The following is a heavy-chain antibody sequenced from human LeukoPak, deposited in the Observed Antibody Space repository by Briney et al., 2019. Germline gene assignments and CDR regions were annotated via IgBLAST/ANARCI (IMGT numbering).Heavy chain of an antibody. CDR1: GFTVSNNY. CDR3: AVYSSPDY. J-gene: IGHJ4*02. D-gene: IGHD3-22*01. Sequence: GGSLRLSCAASGFTVSNNYMSWVRQAPGKGLEWVSLIYSGGSTYYADSVKGRFTISRDNSKNILFLQMTSLRAEDTAVYFCAVYSSPDYWGQGTLVTVSS. V-gene: IGHV3-53*01. CDR2: IYSGGST.